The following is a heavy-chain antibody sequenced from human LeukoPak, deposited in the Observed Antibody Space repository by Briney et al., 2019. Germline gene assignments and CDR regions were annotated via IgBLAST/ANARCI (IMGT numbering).Heavy chain of an antibody. V-gene: IGHV4-39*02. Sequence: KASETLSLTCTVSGGSISTSSYYWGWVRQPPGKGLEWIGNIFYSGSTYYSPSLKSRVTISLDTSKNQFSLKLSSVTAADTAVYYCARDSVLTEGSGSYLYYFDYWGQGTLVTVSS. J-gene: IGHJ4*02. CDR1: GGSISTSSYY. CDR3: ARDSVLTEGSGSYLYYFDY. CDR2: IFYSGST. D-gene: IGHD1-26*01.